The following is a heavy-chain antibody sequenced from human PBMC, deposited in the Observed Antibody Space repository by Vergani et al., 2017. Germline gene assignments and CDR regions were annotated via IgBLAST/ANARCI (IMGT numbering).Heavy chain of an antibody. V-gene: IGHV1-2*02. CDR2: INPNGGGT. CDR1: GYTFTGYY. Sequence: QVQLVQSGAEVKKPGASVKVSCKASGYTFTGYYMHWVRQAPGQGLEWMGWINPNGGGTNYAQKLQGRVTMTRDTSISTAYMELRRLRSDDTAVYYWARGAVTGYYQGFDYWGQGTLVTVSS. CDR3: ARGAVTGYYQGFDY. D-gene: IGHD1-26*01. J-gene: IGHJ4*02.